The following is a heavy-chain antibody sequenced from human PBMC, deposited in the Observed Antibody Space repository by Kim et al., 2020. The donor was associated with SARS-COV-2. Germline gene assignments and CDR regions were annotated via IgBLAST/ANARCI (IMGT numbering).Heavy chain of an antibody. V-gene: IGHV3-30-3*01. CDR2: ISYDGSNK. CDR3: AREVVGDYYDSSGFDY. CDR1: GFTFSSYA. Sequence: GGSLRLSCAASGFTFSSYAMHWVRQALGKGLEWVAVISYDGSNKYYADSVKGRFTISRDNSKNTLYLQMNSLRAEDTAVYYCAREVVGDYYDSSGFDYWGQGTLVTVSS. D-gene: IGHD3-22*01. J-gene: IGHJ4*02.